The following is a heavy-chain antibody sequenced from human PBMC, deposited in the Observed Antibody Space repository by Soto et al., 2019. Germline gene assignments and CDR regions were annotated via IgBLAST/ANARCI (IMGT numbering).Heavy chain of an antibody. V-gene: IGHV4-4*02. D-gene: IGHD2-8*01. J-gene: IGHJ4*02. CDR1: GDSMNTNNW. CDR2: IHHNGDT. CDR3: ARTRQSCTTSRCHDVYFDF. Sequence: QVQLQESGPGLVRPAGTLSLTCAVFGDSMNTNNWWSWVRQTPGKGLEWIGEIHHNGDTTYTPSLKSRVTMSLDKSKYHFSLSLTSVPAADTAVDYCARTRQSCTTSRCHDVYFDFWGRGTLVTVSS.